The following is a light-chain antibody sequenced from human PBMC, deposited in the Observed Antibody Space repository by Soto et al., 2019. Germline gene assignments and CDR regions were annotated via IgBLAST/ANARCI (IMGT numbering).Light chain of an antibody. V-gene: IGKV3-20*01. J-gene: IGKJ2*01. CDR2: GAS. CDR1: QSVDSAY. CDR3: QQYGNSPLYS. Sequence: EIVLTQSPATLSLSPGETATLSCRASQSVDSAYLAWYHQRPGQAPRLLIYGASNRATGIPARFGGSGSGTDFNLSISRLEPEDSAVYYCQQYGNSPLYSFGQGTKLEIK.